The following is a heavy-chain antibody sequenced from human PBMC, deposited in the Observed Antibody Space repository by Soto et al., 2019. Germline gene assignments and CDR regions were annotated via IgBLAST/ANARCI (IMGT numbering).Heavy chain of an antibody. CDR2: IWYDGSNK. D-gene: IGHD6-13*01. Sequence: QVQLVESGGGVVQPGRSLRLSCAASGFTFSSYGMHWVRQAPGKGLEWVAVIWYDGSNKYYADSVKGRFTISRDNSKNTLYRQMNSRRAEDTAVYYGARPRIAAALDYWGQGTLVTVSS. CDR1: GFTFSSYG. J-gene: IGHJ4*02. V-gene: IGHV3-33*01. CDR3: ARPRIAAALDY.